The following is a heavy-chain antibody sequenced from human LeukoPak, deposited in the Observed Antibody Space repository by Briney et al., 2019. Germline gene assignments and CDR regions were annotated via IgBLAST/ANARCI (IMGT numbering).Heavy chain of an antibody. J-gene: IGHJ6*02. V-gene: IGHV3-7*01. D-gene: IGHD5-12*01. CDR1: GFTFSSYW. CDR3: ARDALYSGCDTINYYYYYGMDV. Sequence: GGSLRLSCAASGFTFSSYWMSWVRQAPGKGLEWVANIKQDGSEKYYVDSVKGRFTISRDNAKNSLYLQMNSLRAEDTAVYYCARDALYSGCDTINYYYYYGMDVWGQGTTVTVSS. CDR2: IKQDGSEK.